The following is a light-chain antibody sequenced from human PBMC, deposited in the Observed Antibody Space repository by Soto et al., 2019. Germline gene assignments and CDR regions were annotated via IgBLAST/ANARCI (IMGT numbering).Light chain of an antibody. V-gene: IGLV2-14*01. CDR2: DVS. Sequence: SALTQPASVSGSPGQSITISCTGTSSDVGGYNYVSWYQQHPGKAPKLMIYDVSNRPSGVSNRFSGSKSGNTASLTISGLQAEDEADYYCSSHTSSSTVVFGGGTQLTVL. CDR1: SSDVGGYNY. CDR3: SSHTSSSTVV. J-gene: IGLJ2*01.